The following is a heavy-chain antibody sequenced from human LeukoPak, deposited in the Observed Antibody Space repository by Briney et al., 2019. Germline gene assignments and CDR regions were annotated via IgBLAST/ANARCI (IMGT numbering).Heavy chain of an antibody. CDR1: GGSISSYY. CDR3: ARDRGYSYGFYYYYGMDV. D-gene: IGHD5-18*01. Sequence: SETLSLTCTVSGGSISSYYWSWIRQPPGKGLEWIGYIYYSRSTNYNPSLKSRVTISVDTSKNQFSLKLSSVTAADTAVYYCARDRGYSYGFYYYYGMDVWGQGTTVTVSS. J-gene: IGHJ6*02. CDR2: IYYSRST. V-gene: IGHV4-59*01.